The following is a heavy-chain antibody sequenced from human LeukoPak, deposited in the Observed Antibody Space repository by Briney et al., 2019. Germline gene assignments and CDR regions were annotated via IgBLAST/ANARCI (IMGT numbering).Heavy chain of an antibody. CDR2: ISSSSSYI. Sequence: AGGSLRLSCAASGFTFSSYSMNWVRQAPGKGLEWVSSISSSSSYIYYADSVKGRFTISRDNAKNSLYLQMNSLRAEDTAVYYCARRPLRPDAAGMDVWGQGTTVTVSS. V-gene: IGHV3-21*04. D-gene: IGHD3-16*01. CDR1: GFTFSSYS. CDR3: ARRPLRPDAAGMDV. J-gene: IGHJ6*02.